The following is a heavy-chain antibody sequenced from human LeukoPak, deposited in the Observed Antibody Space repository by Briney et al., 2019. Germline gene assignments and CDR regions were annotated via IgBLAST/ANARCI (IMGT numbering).Heavy chain of an antibody. CDR1: GYTFTGYY. D-gene: IGHD5-24*01. V-gene: IGHV1-2*02. Sequence: ASVKVSCKASGYTFTGYYMHWVRQAPGQGLERMGWINPNSGGTNYAQKFQGRVTMTRDTSSSTAYMELSRLRSDDTAVYYCARIPMATNEVDYWGQGTLVTVSS. CDR2: INPNSGGT. CDR3: ARIPMATNEVDY. J-gene: IGHJ4*02.